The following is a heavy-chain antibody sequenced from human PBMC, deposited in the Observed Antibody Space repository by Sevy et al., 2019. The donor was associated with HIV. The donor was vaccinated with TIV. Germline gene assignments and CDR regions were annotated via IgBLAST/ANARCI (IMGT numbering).Heavy chain of an antibody. D-gene: IGHD1-26*01. J-gene: IGHJ4*02. CDR1: GFTFSSYG. V-gene: IGHV3-30*18. CDR3: AKDFRYSGSYYLDY. CDR2: ISYDGSNN. Sequence: GGSLRLSCAASGFTFSSYGMHWVRQAPGKGLEWVAVISYDGSNNYYADSVKGRFTISRDNSKNTLYLQMNSLRAEDTAVYYCAKDFRYSGSYYLDYWGQGTLVTVSS.